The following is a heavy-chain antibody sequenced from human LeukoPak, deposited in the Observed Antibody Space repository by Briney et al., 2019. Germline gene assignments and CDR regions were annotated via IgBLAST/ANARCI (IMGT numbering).Heavy chain of an antibody. V-gene: IGHV4-34*01. CDR2: INHSGST. Sequence: SETLSLTCAVYGGSFSGYYWSWIRQPPGKGQEWIGEINHSGSTNYNPSLKSRVTISVDTSKNQFSLKLSSVTAADTAVYYCARVGYCSSTSCYEDMDVWGKGTMVTVSS. CDR3: ARVGYCSSTSCYEDMDV. J-gene: IGHJ6*03. D-gene: IGHD2-2*01. CDR1: GGSFSGYY.